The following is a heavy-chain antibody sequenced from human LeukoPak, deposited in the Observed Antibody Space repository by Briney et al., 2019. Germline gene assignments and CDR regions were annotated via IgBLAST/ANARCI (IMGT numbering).Heavy chain of an antibody. CDR1: GYTFTSYA. V-gene: IGHV7-4-1*02. J-gene: IGHJ6*02. CDR3: ARVGAPSSYYYYYGMDV. D-gene: IGHD4/OR15-4a*01. Sequence: ASVKVSCKASGYTFTSYAMNWVRQAPGQGLEWMGWINTNTGNPTYAQGFTGRFVFSLDTSVSTAYLQISSLKAEDTAVYYCARVGAPSSYYYYYGMDVWGQGTTVTVSS. CDR2: INTNTGNP.